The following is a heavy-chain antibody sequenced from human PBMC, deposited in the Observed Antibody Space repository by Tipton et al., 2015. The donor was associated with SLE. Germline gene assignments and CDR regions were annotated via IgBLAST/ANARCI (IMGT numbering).Heavy chain of an antibody. CDR1: GYTFTGYY. CDR2: IHPNTGGA. D-gene: IGHD6-6*01. V-gene: IGHV1-2*02. CDR3: ARGQLVYHYAMDA. Sequence: QVQLVQSGAEVKKPGASVRVSCKASGYTFTGYYIHWVRQAPGQGLEWMGWIHPNTGGANYAQNFQGRVTMTRDTSINTSYMDLSRLRSDDTAVYYCARGQLVYHYAMDAWGQGTTVTVSS. J-gene: IGHJ6*02.